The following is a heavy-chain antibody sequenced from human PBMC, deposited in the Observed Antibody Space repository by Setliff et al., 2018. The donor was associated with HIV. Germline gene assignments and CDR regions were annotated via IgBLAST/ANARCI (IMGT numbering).Heavy chain of an antibody. V-gene: IGHV4-34*01. D-gene: IGHD3-16*02. CDR3: ARGLPGTYRYSYYYYYMDV. CDR1: GGSFSGYY. Sequence: SETLSLTCAVYGGSFSGYYWSWIRQPPGKGLEWIGEINHSGSTNYNPSLKSRVTISIDTSKNQLSLKVSSVTAADTALYYCARGLPGTYRYSYYYYYMDVWDKGTTVTSP. J-gene: IGHJ6*03. CDR2: INHSGST.